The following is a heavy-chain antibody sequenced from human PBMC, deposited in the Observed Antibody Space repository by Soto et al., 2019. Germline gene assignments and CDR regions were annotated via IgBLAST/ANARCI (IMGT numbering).Heavy chain of an antibody. Sequence: QVQLVQSGAEVKKPGSSLKVSCKASGGTFSSYASGWVLQAPGQVLEWMGGIIPIFGTANYAQKVQGRVTITADESTRPAYMELSSLRSEDTAVYYCARYSGGTTVAFGMDVWGQGTTVTVSS. J-gene: IGHJ6*01. CDR3: ARYSGGTTVAFGMDV. CDR2: IIPIFGTA. D-gene: IGHD4-17*01. V-gene: IGHV1-69*01. CDR1: GGTFSSYA.